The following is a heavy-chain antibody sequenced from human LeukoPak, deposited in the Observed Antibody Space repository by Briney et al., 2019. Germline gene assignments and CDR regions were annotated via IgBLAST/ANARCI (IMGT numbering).Heavy chain of an antibody. Sequence: ASVKVSCKASGYTFTGYYMHWVRQAPGQGLEWMGWINPNSGGTNYAQKFQGRVTMTRDTSISTAYMELSRLRSDDTVVYYCARERLGYCSSTCCYEFDPWGQGTLVTVSS. CDR3: ARERLGYCSSTCCYEFDP. J-gene: IGHJ5*02. CDR2: INPNSGGT. D-gene: IGHD2-2*01. V-gene: IGHV1-2*02. CDR1: GYTFTGYY.